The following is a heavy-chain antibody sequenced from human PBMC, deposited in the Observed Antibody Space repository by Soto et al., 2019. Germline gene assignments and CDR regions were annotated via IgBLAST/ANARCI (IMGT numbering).Heavy chain of an antibody. CDR3: ASSSPFHY. CDR2: IYYSGNT. Sequence: PSETLSLTFSVPNASLSRSPCYWSWIRQPPGRGPEWIGSIYYSGNTYYKPSLKSRVSISIDTSRNQFSLKLTSVTAADTGVYYCASSSPFHYWGPGILVTVS. D-gene: IGHD6-6*01. J-gene: IGHJ4*02. V-gene: IGHV4-39*01. CDR1: NASLSRSPCY.